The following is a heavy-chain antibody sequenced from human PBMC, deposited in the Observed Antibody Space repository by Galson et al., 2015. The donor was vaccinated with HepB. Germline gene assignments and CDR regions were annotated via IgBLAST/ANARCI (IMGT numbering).Heavy chain of an antibody. CDR3: ARATRGTVVTGGPENSRLLPAFDI. D-gene: IGHD4-23*01. Sequence: SLRLSCAASGFTFSDYYMSWIRQAPGKGLEWVSYISSSGSTIYYADSVKGRFTISRDNAKNSLYLQMNSLRAEDTAVYYCARATRGTVVTGGPENSRLLPAFDIWGQGTMVTVSS. CDR2: ISSSGSTI. CDR1: GFTFSDYY. V-gene: IGHV3-11*01. J-gene: IGHJ3*02.